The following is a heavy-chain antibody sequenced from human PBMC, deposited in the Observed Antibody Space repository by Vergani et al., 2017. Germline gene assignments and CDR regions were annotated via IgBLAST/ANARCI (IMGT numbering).Heavy chain of an antibody. D-gene: IGHD3-9*01. CDR1: GFTFSSYS. CDR3: ARDPMLLRYFDWLGWFDP. Sequence: EVQLVESGGGLVQPGGSLRLSCAASGFTFSSYSMNWVRQAPGKGLEWVSYISSSSSTIYYADSVKGRFTISRDNAKNSLYLQMNSLRDEDTAVYYWARDPMLLRYFDWLGWFDPWGQGTLVTVSS. J-gene: IGHJ5*02. V-gene: IGHV3-48*02. CDR2: ISSSSSTI.